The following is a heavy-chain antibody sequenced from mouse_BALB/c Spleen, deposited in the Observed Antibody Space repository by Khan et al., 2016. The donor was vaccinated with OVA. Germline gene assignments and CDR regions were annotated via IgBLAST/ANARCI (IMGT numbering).Heavy chain of an antibody. CDR1: GFTFSRYG. CDR3: ERGYAMDY. Sequence: EVELVESGGILVQPGGSLKISCAASGFTFSRYGMYWVRQTPDKRMELVATINSNGDSTYYPDSVKGRFTISRDNAKNTLYLQMSRLRSEDTAMYYCERGYAMDYWGQGTSVTVSS. J-gene: IGHJ4*01. D-gene: IGHD2-14*01. CDR2: INSNGDST. V-gene: IGHV5-6-3*01.